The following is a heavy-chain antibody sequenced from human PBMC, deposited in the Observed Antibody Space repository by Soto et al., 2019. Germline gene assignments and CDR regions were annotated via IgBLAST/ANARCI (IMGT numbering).Heavy chain of an antibody. V-gene: IGHV4-31*03. D-gene: IGHD3-22*01. CDR3: ARTHYYYDSSDYFHY. J-gene: IGHJ4*02. Sequence: SETLSLTCTVSGGSIGSGDDYWSWIRQHPGKGLEWIGYIYYSGSTYYNPSLKSRVTISVDTSKNQFSLKLSSVTAADTVVYYCARTHYYYDSSDYFHYWGQGTLVTVSS. CDR2: IYYSGST. CDR1: GGSIGSGDDY.